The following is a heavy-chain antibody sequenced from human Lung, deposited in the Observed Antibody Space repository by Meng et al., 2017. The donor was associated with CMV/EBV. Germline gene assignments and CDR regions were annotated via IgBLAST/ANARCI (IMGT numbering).Heavy chain of an antibody. D-gene: IGHD7-27*01. V-gene: IGHV1-2*02. Sequence: ASVXVSCKASGYTFTAHYFHWVRQAPGQGLEWMGWIHPHRGDTNYAQQFQGRVTLTRDTSINTGYMELTSLTSDDTAVYYCARDNNWGPDYWGQGTLVTVSS. CDR2: IHPHRGDT. CDR1: GYTFTAHY. CDR3: ARDNNWGPDY. J-gene: IGHJ4*02.